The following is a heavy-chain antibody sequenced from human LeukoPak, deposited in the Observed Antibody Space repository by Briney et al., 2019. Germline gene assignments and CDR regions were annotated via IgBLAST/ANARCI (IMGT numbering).Heavy chain of an antibody. CDR3: AKVPFSGSYYPYFDS. V-gene: IGHV3-23*01. CDR2: IGASGGSI. CDR1: GFTFSSYA. D-gene: IGHD1-26*01. J-gene: IGHJ4*02. Sequence: GGSLRLSCAASGFTFSSYAMSWVRQAPGKGLEWVSAIGASGGSIHFGDSVKGPFTISRDNSKNAMYLQMNSLSAEDTAVYYCAKVPFSGSYYPYFDSWGQGTLVTVSS.